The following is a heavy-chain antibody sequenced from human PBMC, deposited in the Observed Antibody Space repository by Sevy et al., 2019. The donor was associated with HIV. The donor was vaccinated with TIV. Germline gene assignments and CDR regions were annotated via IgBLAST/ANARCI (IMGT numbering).Heavy chain of an antibody. CDR2: VYYTGTT. D-gene: IGHD3-3*01. Sequence: SETLSLTCAVSGDSISSNNYYWGWIRQSPGKGLEWIGIVYYTGTTYYNPSLKSRVTISVDTSKSQFSLRLSSVTAADTAVYFCAGSYYNFWNGYNPFDSWGQGTLVTVSS. V-gene: IGHV4-39*01. J-gene: IGHJ4*02. CDR3: AGSYYNFWNGYNPFDS. CDR1: GDSISSNNYY.